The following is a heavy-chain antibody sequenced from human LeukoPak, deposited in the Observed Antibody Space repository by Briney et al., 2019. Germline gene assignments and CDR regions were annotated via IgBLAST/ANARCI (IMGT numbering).Heavy chain of an antibody. CDR2: ISYEGSNK. Sequence: PGRSLRLSCAASGFTFSSYAMHWVRQAPGKGLEWVAVISYEGSNKYYADSVKGRFTISRDNSKNTLYLQMNSLRAEDTAVYYCARSITIFGVVTDPYYYYGMDVWGQGSTVTVSS. CDR1: GFTFSSYA. CDR3: ARSITIFGVVTDPYYYYGMDV. V-gene: IGHV3-30-3*01. J-gene: IGHJ6*02. D-gene: IGHD3-3*01.